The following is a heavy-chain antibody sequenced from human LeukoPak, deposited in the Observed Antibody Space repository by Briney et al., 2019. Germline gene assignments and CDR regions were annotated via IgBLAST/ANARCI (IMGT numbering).Heavy chain of an antibody. CDR1: GFTFSDYY. V-gene: IGHV3-11*06. D-gene: IGHD4-23*01. CDR2: ISSSSDYT. Sequence: GGSLRLSCVASGFTFSDYYMSWIRQAPGKGLEWVSYISSSSDYTNYADSVKGRFTISRDNAKNSLYLQMNSLRAEDTALYYCARNYGGYSHWGQGTLVTVSS. J-gene: IGHJ4*02. CDR3: ARNYGGYSH.